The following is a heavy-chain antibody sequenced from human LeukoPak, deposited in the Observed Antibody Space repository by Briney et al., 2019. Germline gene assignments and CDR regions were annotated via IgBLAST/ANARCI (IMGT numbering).Heavy chain of an antibody. V-gene: IGHV3-48*03. CDR1: GFTLSSYE. J-gene: IGHJ3*02. Sequence: GGSLRLSCAASGFTLSSYEMKWVRQAPGKGLEWVSYISTSGSTVNYADSVRGRFTISRDNSKNTLYLQMNSLRAEDTAVYYCAREGYCSSTSCYTLGDAFDIWGQGTMVTVSS. CDR2: ISTSGSTV. D-gene: IGHD2-2*02. CDR3: AREGYCSSTSCYTLGDAFDI.